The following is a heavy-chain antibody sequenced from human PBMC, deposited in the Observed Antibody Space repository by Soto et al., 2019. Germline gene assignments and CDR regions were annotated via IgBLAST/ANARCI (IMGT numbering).Heavy chain of an antibody. J-gene: IGHJ6*02. CDR2: ISAYNGNT. CDR1: GYTFTSYG. Sequence: ASGKVSCKASGYTFTSYGISWVRQAPGQGLEWMGWISAYNGNTNYAQKLQGRVTMTTDTSTSTAYMELRSLRSDDTAVYYCARDDYGDDYYYYGMDVWGQGTTVTVSS. D-gene: IGHD4-17*01. CDR3: ARDDYGDDYYYYGMDV. V-gene: IGHV1-18*01.